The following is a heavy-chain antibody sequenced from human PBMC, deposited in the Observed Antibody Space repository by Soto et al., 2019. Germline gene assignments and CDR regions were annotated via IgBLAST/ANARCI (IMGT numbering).Heavy chain of an antibody. Sequence: GGSLRLSCAASGFTFSNYSMNWVRQAPGKGLEWVSTISVSGGKTDYADSVKGRFTVSRDNASNTLYLQMDSLRVEDSAVYSCTKAGCSGANCYRYYFHYLGPGNLVPVSS. CDR2: ISVSGGKT. CDR3: TKAGCSGANCYRYYFHY. V-gene: IGHV3-23*01. D-gene: IGHD2-15*01. J-gene: IGHJ4*02. CDR1: GFTFSNYS.